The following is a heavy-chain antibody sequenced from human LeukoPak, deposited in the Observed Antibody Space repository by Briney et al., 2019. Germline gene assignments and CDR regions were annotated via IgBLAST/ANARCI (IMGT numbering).Heavy chain of an antibody. D-gene: IGHD1-1*01. CDR2: INYSGST. CDR1: GGSITNSY. CDR3: ARDPLATNDFDI. J-gene: IGHJ3*02. Sequence: PSETLSLTCTVSGGSITNSYWNWIRQSPGKVLEWIGYINYSGSTKYNPSLKSRVTISVDTSKNQFALKLSSVTAADTAVYFCARDPLATNDFDIWGQGTMVTVSS. V-gene: IGHV4-59*01.